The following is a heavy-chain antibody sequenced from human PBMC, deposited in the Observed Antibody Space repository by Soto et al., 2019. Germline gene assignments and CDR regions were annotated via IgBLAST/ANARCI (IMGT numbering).Heavy chain of an antibody. CDR3: ARDLIVVVVDATRSFYGMDV. Sequence: GASVKVSCKASGYTFTSYGISWVRQAPGQGLEWMGWISAYNGNTNYAQKLQGRVTMTTDTSTSTAYMELRSLRSDDTAVYYCARDLIVVVVDATRSFYGMDVWGQGTTVTVYS. CDR2: ISAYNGNT. V-gene: IGHV1-18*01. J-gene: IGHJ6*02. D-gene: IGHD2-15*01. CDR1: GYTFTSYG.